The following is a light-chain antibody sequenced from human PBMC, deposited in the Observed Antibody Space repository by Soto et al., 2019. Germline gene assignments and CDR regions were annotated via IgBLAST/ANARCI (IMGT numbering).Light chain of an antibody. CDR3: AAWDDSLNGVV. J-gene: IGLJ2*01. CDR2: YDD. CDR1: SSNIGNNA. V-gene: IGLV1-36*01. Sequence: QSVLTQPPSVSEAPRQRVTISCSGSSSNIGNNAVNWYQQLPGKAPKLLIYYDDLLPSGVSDRFSGSKSGTSASLAISGLQSEDXADYYCAAWDDSLNGVVFGGGTKLTV.